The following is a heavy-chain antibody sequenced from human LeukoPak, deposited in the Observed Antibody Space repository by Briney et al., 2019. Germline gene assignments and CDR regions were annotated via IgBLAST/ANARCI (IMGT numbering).Heavy chain of an antibody. CDR1: GGSISSSSYY. D-gene: IGHD3-10*01. CDR3: ARGESFGSQGKTYFDY. V-gene: IGHV4-39*07. J-gene: IGHJ4*02. CDR2: IYYSGST. Sequence: SETLSLTCTVSGGSISSSSYYWGWIRQPPGKGLEWIGSIYYSGSTYYNPSLKSRVTISVDTSKNQFSLKLSSVTAADTAVYYCARGESFGSQGKTYFDYWGQGTLVTVSS.